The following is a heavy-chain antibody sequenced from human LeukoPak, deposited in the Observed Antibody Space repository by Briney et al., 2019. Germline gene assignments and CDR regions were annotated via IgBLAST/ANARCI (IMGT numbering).Heavy chain of an antibody. CDR2: IRYDGSNK. D-gene: IGHD2-8*01. V-gene: IGHV3-30*02. CDR1: GFTFSSYG. CDR3: GKDRTYNGGLYYYYYYINV. J-gene: IGHJ6*03. Sequence: PGGSLRLSCAASGFTFSSYGMHWVRQAPGKGLEWVAFIRYDGSNKYYADSVKGRFTISRDNSKTTLYLQLNSLGAEDTAVYYCGKDRTYNGGLYYYYYYINVWGKGTTVTVSS.